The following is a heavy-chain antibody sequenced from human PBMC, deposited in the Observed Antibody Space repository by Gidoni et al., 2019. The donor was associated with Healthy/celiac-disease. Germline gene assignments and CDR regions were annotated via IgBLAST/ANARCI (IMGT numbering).Heavy chain of an antibody. CDR2: IIPIFGTA. Sequence: QVQLVQSGAEVKKPGSSVKVSCKAPGGTFSSYAISWVRQAPGQGLEWMGGIIPIFGTANYAQKFQVRVTITADESTSTAYMELSSLRSEDTAVYYCARGFPQGGYVHNWFDPWGQGTLVTVSS. CDR1: GGTFSSYA. J-gene: IGHJ5*02. D-gene: IGHD5-12*01. V-gene: IGHV1-69*12. CDR3: ARGFPQGGYVHNWFDP.